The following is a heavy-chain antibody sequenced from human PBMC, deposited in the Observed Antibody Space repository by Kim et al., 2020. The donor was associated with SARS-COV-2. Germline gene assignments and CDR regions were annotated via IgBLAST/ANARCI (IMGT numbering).Heavy chain of an antibody. J-gene: IGHJ1*01. Sequence: GGSLRLSCAASGFTFSSYSMNWVRQAPGKGLEWVSYISSSSSTIYYADSVKGRFTISRDNAKNSLYLQMNSLRAEDTAVYYCAREGGSGWYYLEYFQHWGQGTLCTVSS. D-gene: IGHD6-19*01. V-gene: IGHV3-48*04. CDR1: GFTFSSYS. CDR2: ISSSSSTI. CDR3: AREGGSGWYYLEYFQH.